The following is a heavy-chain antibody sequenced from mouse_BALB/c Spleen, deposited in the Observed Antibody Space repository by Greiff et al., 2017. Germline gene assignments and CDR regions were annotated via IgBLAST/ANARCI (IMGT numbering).Heavy chain of an antibody. CDR3: AREVTTALDY. Sequence: EVKLQESGGDLVKPGGSLKLSCAASGFTFSSYGMSWVRQTPDKRLEWVATISSGGSYTYYPDSVKGRFTISRDNAKNTLYLQISSLKSEDTAMYYCAREVTTALDYWGQGTTLTVSS. D-gene: IGHD1-2*01. CDR1: GFTFSSYG. CDR2: ISSGGSYT. V-gene: IGHV5-6*01. J-gene: IGHJ2*01.